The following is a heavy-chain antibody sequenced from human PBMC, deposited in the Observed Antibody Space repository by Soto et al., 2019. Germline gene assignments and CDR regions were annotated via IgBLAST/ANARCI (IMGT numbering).Heavy chain of an antibody. V-gene: IGHV4-59*01. D-gene: IGHD5-18*01. CDR1: GGSISSYY. CDR2: IYYSGST. CDR3: AIVKGGTAMVIDY. Sequence: PSETLSLTCTVSGGSISSYYWSWIRQPSGKGLEWIGYIYYSGSTNYNPSLKRRVTISVDTSKNQFSQKQSSVTAADTAVYFCAIVKGGTAMVIDYWDQGPLGTGFS. J-gene: IGHJ4*02.